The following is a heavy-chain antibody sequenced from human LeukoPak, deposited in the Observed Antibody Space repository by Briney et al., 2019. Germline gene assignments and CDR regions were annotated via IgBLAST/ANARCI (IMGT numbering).Heavy chain of an antibody. Sequence: TSETLSLTCTVSGGSINTYYWSWIRQPPGKGLEWIGYIYYTGSTNYNPSLKSRVTISVDTSKNQFSLKLSSVTAADTAVYYCAGLNSGYPSRYGMDVWGQGTSVTVSS. CDR3: AGLNSGYPSRYGMDV. CDR1: GGSINTYY. D-gene: IGHD3-22*01. J-gene: IGHJ6*02. V-gene: IGHV4-59*01. CDR2: IYYTGST.